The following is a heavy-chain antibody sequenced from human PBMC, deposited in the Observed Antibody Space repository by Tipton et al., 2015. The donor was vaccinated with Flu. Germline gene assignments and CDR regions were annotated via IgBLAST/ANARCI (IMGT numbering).Heavy chain of an antibody. CDR2: IYPGDSDT. D-gene: IGHD2-15*01. CDR1: GYTFSNDW. CDR3: ARQDSLAWSS. Sequence: QLVQSGAEVKKAGESLKISCKGSGYTFSNDWIGWVRQRPGKGLEWMGIIYPGDSDTRYSPSFQGQVTISVDKSISTAYLQWSSLKASDSGIYYCARQDSLAWSSWGQGTLVTVSS. V-gene: IGHV5-51*01. J-gene: IGHJ5*02.